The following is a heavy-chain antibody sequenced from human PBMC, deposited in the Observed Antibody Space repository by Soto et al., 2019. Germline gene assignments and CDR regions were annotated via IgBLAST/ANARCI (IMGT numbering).Heavy chain of an antibody. CDR3: TRDEGYCSGGSCTYYYYYYMDV. CDR2: IRSKAYGGTT. Sequence: GGSLRLSCTASGFTFGDYAMSWFRQAPGKGLEWVGFIRSKAYGGTTEYAASVKGRFTISRDDSKSIAYLQMNSLKTEDTAVYYCTRDEGYCSGGSCTYYYYYYMDVWGKGTTVTVSS. CDR1: GFTFGDYA. J-gene: IGHJ6*03. D-gene: IGHD2-15*01. V-gene: IGHV3-49*03.